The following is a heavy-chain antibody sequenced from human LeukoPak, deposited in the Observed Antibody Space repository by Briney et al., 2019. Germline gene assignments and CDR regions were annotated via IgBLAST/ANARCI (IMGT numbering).Heavy chain of an antibody. Sequence: PSETLSLTCAVYGGSFSGYYWSWIRQPPGKGLEWIGEINHSGSTNYNPSLKSRVTISVDTSKNQFSLKLSSVTAADTAVYYCARGVRALYSVFGATHGAFDIWGQGTMVTVSS. D-gene: IGHD2-15*01. CDR3: ARGVRALYSVFGATHGAFDI. V-gene: IGHV4-34*01. CDR1: GGSFSGYY. J-gene: IGHJ3*02. CDR2: INHSGST.